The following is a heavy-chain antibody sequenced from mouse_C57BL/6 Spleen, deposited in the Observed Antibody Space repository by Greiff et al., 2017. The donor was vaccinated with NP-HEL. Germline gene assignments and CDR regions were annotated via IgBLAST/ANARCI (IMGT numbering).Heavy chain of an antibody. CDR3: ARSYDYDVGAAMDY. D-gene: IGHD2-4*01. Sequence: EVKVVESGAELVKPGASVKLSCTASGFNIKDYYMHWVKQRTEQGLEWIGRIDPEDGETKYAPKFQGKATITADTSSNTAYLQLSSLTSEDTAVYYCARSYDYDVGAAMDYWGQGTSVTVSS. V-gene: IGHV14-2*01. CDR2: IDPEDGET. CDR1: GFNIKDYY. J-gene: IGHJ4*01.